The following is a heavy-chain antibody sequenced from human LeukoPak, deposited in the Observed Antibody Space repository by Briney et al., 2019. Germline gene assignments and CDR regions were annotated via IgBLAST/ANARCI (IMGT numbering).Heavy chain of an antibody. CDR1: GFSFSGHW. CDR2: ISPTGSTT. CDR3: ARGPSSNWSGLDF. J-gene: IGHJ4*02. Sequence: GGSLRLTCAASGFSFSGHWMHWARQLPGKGLVWVSRISPTGSTTSYADSVKGRFTVSRDNAKNTLYLQVNNLRAEDTAVYYCARGPSSNWSGLDFWGQGTLLTVSS. D-gene: IGHD6-13*01. V-gene: IGHV3-74*01.